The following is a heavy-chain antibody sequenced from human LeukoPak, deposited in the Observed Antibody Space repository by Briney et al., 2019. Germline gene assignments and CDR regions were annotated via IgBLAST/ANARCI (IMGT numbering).Heavy chain of an antibody. Sequence: GGSLRLSCAASGFTFRTYWMSWVRQAPGKGLEWVANIKQDGREKYYVDSVKGRFIISRENAKNSLYLQMNSLRAEDTAVFYCARDTGRRTFDYWGQGTLVTVSS. CDR1: GFTFRTYW. V-gene: IGHV3-7*01. CDR2: IKQDGREK. J-gene: IGHJ4*02. CDR3: ARDTGRRTFDY. D-gene: IGHD1-26*01.